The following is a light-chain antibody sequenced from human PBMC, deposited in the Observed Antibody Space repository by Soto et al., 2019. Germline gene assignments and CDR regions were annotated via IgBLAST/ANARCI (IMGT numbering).Light chain of an antibody. CDR3: NSYTTSTSFV. Sequence: QSAMSQASCVSGDPGQSITISCTGTSNDIATYNFVSWYQQHPGKAPKLLIYDVTNRPSGVSDRFSGSKSGSTASLTISGLQAEDEADYYCNSYTTSTSFVFGTGTKVTVL. J-gene: IGLJ1*01. V-gene: IGLV2-14*01. CDR2: DVT. CDR1: SNDIATYNF.